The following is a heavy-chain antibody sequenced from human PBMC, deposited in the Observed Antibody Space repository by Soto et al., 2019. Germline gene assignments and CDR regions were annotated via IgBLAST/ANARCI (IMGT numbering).Heavy chain of an antibody. CDR1: GGSFSIYY. CDR3: ARFQFCSGNDCYRPFDL. Sequence: SETLSLTCSLSGGSFSIYYWNWMRQPPGEGLEWLGFVYSTGATRYSPSLNGRVTMSVDTSKDQFSLILTSVTAADTAIYYCARFQFCSGNDCYRPFDLWGQGIMVTVSS. CDR2: VYSTGAT. V-gene: IGHV4-59*01. D-gene: IGHD2-15*01. J-gene: IGHJ3*01.